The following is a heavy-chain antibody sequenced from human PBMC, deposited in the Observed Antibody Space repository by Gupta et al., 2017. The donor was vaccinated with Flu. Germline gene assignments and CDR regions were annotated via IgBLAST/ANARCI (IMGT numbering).Heavy chain of an antibody. V-gene: IGHV2-5*04. J-gene: IGHJ4*02. CDR1: GSSLTSYGMG. D-gene: IGHD3-16*01. Sequence: QITLRAPGPTLVNPTETLTLTCSYSGSSLTSYGMGVGWLRQTPGEALEWLALLYWNDERRYSPSLKSRLTITKDSSKNHVVLKMTNMDPGDTXTXFCVHSXLITFGEEGGFDYWGQENLVTVAS. CDR2: LYWNDER. CDR3: VHSXLITFGEEGGFDY.